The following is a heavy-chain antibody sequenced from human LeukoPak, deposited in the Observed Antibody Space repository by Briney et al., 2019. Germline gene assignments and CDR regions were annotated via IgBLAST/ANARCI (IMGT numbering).Heavy chain of an antibody. V-gene: IGHV4-61*08. J-gene: IGHJ6*02. Sequence: PSETLSLTCTVSGGSISSGGYYWSWVRQPPGKGLEWIGYIYYSGSTNYNPSLKSRVTISVDTSKNQSSLKLSSVTAADTAVYYCARHILLLPYGMDVWGQGTTVTVSS. CDR1: GGSISSGGYY. D-gene: IGHD2-21*01. CDR2: IYYSGST. CDR3: ARHILLLPYGMDV.